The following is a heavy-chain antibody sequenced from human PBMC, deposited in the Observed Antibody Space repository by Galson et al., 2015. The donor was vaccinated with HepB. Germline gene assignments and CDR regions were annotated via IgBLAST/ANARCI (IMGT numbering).Heavy chain of an antibody. D-gene: IGHD6-13*01. CDR1: GGSISSSSYY. CDR3: ATSVGLLGYSSSWYLTPFDY. CDR2: IYYSGST. J-gene: IGHJ4*02. V-gene: IGHV4-39*01. Sequence: SETLSLTCTVSGGSISSSSYYWGWIRQPPGKGLEWIGSIYYSGSTYYNPSLKSRVTISVDTSKNQISLKLSSVTAADTAVYYCATSVGLLGYSSSWYLTPFDYWGQGTLVTVSS.